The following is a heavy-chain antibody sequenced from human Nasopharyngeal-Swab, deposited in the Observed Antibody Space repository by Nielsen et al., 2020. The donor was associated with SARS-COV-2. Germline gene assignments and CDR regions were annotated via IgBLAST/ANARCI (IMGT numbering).Heavy chain of an antibody. Sequence: SETLSLTCTVSGGAMTKTSYYWGWVRQAPGKGLEWIGSIYESGTTYYNPALKSRVSISVDTSRNQFSLNLASVTAADTAIYYCVRPFAGSGPHWYYYMDVWGKGTTVTVSS. CDR1: GGAMTKTSYY. CDR2: IYESGTT. CDR3: VRPFAGSGPHWYYYMDV. D-gene: IGHD1-1*01. V-gene: IGHV4-39*01. J-gene: IGHJ6*03.